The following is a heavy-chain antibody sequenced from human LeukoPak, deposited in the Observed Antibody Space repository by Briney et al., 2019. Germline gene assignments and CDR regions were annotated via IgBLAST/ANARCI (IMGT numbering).Heavy chain of an antibody. CDR3: AKVFSQGSSDV. D-gene: IGHD6-6*01. CDR1: GFTFSSYW. J-gene: IGHJ6*02. V-gene: IGHV3-9*01. CDR2: ISWNSGSI. Sequence: GGSLRLSCAASGFTFSSYWMSWVRQAPGKGLEWVSGISWNSGSIGYADSVKGRFTISRDNAKNSLYLQMNSLRAEDTALYYCAKVFSQGSSDVWGQGTTVTVSS.